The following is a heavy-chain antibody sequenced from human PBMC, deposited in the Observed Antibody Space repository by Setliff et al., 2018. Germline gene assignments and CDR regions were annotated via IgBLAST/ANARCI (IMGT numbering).Heavy chain of an antibody. V-gene: IGHV4-59*01. CDR3: ARLSWNGLRYYGLDV. D-gene: IGHD3-3*01. J-gene: IGHJ6*02. Sequence: SESLSLTCNVAGVSISSYYWSWIRQPPGKGLESIGYIQKSGSTNYNPSLMSRVSISVDTSKNQFSLKLRSVTAADTAVYYCARLSWNGLRYYGLDVWGQGTTVTVSS. CDR2: IQKSGST. CDR1: GVSISSYY.